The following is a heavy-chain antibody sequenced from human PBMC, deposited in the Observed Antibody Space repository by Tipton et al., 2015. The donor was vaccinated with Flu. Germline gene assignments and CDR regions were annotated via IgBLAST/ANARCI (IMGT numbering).Heavy chain of an antibody. Sequence: TLSLTCTVSGGSMSSFYWTWIRQPAGKGLEWIGRMYVSGSTKYNPSLKSRVTMSVDTSKNQFSLRLSSVTAADTAVYFCAADHYFGSGSYYWGQGKMVTVSS. CDR3: AADHYFGSGSYY. V-gene: IGHV4-4*07. CDR1: GGSMSSFY. J-gene: IGHJ4*02. CDR2: MYVSGST. D-gene: IGHD3-10*01.